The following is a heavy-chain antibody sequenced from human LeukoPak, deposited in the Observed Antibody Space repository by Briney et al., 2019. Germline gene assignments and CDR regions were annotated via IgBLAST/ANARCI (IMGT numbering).Heavy chain of an antibody. V-gene: IGHV3-48*03. CDR3: ARGGLTSSSWDY. CDR1: GFTFSSYE. D-gene: IGHD6-6*01. CDR2: ISSGGRTT. J-gene: IGHJ4*02. Sequence: GGSLRLSCAASGFTFSSYEMNWVRQAPGKGLDWVSYISSGGRTTYYADSVKGRFTTSRDNAKNSLYLQMNSLRAEDTAVYYCARGGLTSSSWDYWGQGTLVTVSS.